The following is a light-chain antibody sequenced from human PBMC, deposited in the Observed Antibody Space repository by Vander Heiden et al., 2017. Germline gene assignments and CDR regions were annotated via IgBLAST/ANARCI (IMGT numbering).Light chain of an antibody. V-gene: IGLV2-18*02. J-gene: IGLJ3*02. CDR2: EVT. Sequence: QSALTQPPSVSGSPGQSVTISCTGTSSDVGSYNRLSWYQQPPGTAPKLLIYEVTKQPSGVPDRFSGSKSGNTASLTISGLQTEDEANYYCFSWRSDNTWVFGGGTKLTVL. CDR1: SSDVGSYNR. CDR3: FSWRSDNTWV.